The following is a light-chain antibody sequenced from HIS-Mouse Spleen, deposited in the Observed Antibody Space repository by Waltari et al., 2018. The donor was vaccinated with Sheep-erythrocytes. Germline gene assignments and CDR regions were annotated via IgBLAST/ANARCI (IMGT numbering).Light chain of an antibody. CDR1: SRDVGGYNY. V-gene: IGLV2-11*01. J-gene: IGLJ2*01. Sequence: QSALTQPRSVSGSPGPSVTIPCPGTSRDVGGYNYVSWYQQHPGKAPKLMIYDVSKRPSGVPDRFSGSKSGNTASLTISGLQAEDEADYYCCSYAGSYTVVFGGGTKLTVL. CDR2: DVS. CDR3: CSYAGSYTVV.